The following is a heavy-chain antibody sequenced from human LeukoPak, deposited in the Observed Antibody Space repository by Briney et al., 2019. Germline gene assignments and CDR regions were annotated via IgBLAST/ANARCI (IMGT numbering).Heavy chain of an antibody. CDR1: RFTFSSYE. D-gene: IGHD2-2*02. CDR3: AREASCSSSTCYTGDWYFDL. J-gene: IGHJ2*01. CDR2: ISSSYSTI. Sequence: GGSLRLSCAASRFTFSSYEMNWVRQAPGKGLEWVSYISSSYSTIYYADSVKGRFTISRDNAKNSLYLQMHSLRAEDTAVYYCAREASCSSSTCYTGDWYFDLWGRGTLVTVSS. V-gene: IGHV3-48*03.